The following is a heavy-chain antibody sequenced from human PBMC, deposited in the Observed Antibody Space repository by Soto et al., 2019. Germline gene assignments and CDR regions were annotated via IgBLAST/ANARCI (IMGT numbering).Heavy chain of an antibody. Sequence: PGGSLRLSCAASGFTFSSFAMTWVRQAPGRGLEWISGISGSGGTTYDADSVKGRFTISRDNSNNTLYLQMNNLRAEDSAVYYCAKDLVLLRSWGHGTQVTVSS. CDR2: ISGSGGTT. V-gene: IGHV3-23*01. CDR3: AKDLVLLRS. D-gene: IGHD3-10*01. CDR1: GFTFSSFA. J-gene: IGHJ5*01.